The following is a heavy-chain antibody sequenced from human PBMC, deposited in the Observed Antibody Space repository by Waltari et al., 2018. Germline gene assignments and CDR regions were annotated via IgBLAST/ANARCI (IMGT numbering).Heavy chain of an antibody. D-gene: IGHD4-17*01. Sequence: QVHLVQSGAEVKKPGASVKVSCKASGYTFTGYYIQWVRRAPGQGLEWMGRINPNSGDTNYAQKFQGWVTLTRDTSINTAYMELSSLKSDDTAVYYCAGDLGSDYGNRDYWGQGTLVTVPS. CDR3: AGDLGSDYGNRDY. CDR1: GYTFTGYY. J-gene: IGHJ4*02. CDR2: INPNSGDT. V-gene: IGHV1-2*04.